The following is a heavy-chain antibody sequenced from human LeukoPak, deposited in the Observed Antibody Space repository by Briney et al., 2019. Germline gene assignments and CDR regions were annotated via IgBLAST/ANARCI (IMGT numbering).Heavy chain of an antibody. CDR1: GFTFSSYE. CDR2: ISSSGSTT. Sequence: GGSLRLSCAASGFTFSSYEMNWVRQAPGKGLEWVSYISSSGSTTYHADSVKGRFTISRDNAKNSLNLQMNSLRADDTAVYYCAREPLYNWNGHGSFEIWGQGTMVTVSS. D-gene: IGHD1-1*01. V-gene: IGHV3-48*03. CDR3: AREPLYNWNGHGSFEI. J-gene: IGHJ3*02.